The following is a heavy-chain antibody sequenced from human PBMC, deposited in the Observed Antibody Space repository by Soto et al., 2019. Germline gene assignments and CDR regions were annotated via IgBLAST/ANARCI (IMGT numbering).Heavy chain of an antibody. CDR3: VGGSSKSWFDP. CDR1: GGSISSGGYY. Sequence: SETLSLTCTVSGGSISSGGYYWSWIRQHPGKGLEWIGYIYYSGSTYYNPSLKSRVTISLDTSKNQFSLKLTSVTAADTAVYYCVGGSSKSWFDPWGQGTLVTVSS. J-gene: IGHJ5*02. D-gene: IGHD6-6*01. V-gene: IGHV4-31*03. CDR2: IYYSGST.